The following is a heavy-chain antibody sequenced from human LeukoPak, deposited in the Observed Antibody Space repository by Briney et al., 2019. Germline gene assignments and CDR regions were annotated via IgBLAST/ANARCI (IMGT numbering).Heavy chain of an antibody. Sequence: GGSLRLSCAASGFTVSSNYMSWVRQAPGKGLVWVSRINSDGSSTSYADSVKGRFTISRDNAKNTLYLQMNSLRAEDTAVYYCVYSGSYFGVYWGQGTLVTVSS. CDR1: GFTVSSNY. CDR2: INSDGSST. CDR3: VYSGSYFGVY. V-gene: IGHV3-74*01. D-gene: IGHD1-26*01. J-gene: IGHJ4*02.